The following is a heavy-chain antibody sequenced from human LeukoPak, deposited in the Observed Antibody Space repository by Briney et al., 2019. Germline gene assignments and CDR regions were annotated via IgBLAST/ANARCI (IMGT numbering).Heavy chain of an antibody. CDR2: IYYSGST. CDR1: GGSISDYY. J-gene: IGHJ4*02. CDR3: ARGNQGITIFGVVSYPFDY. D-gene: IGHD3-3*01. V-gene: IGHV4-59*05. Sequence: PSETLSLTCTVSGGSISDYYWSWIRQPPGTGLEWIGSIYYSGSTYYNPSLKSRVTISVDTSKNQFSLKLSSVTAADTAVYYCARGNQGITIFGVVSYPFDYWGQGTLVTVSS.